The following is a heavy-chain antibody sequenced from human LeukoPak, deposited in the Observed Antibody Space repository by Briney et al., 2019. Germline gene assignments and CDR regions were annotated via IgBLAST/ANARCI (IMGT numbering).Heavy chain of an antibody. Sequence: GRSLRLSCAASGFTFDDYAMHWVRQAPGKGLEWVSGISWNSGSIGYADSVKGRFTISRDNAKNSLYLQMNSLRAEDTAVYYCARDLWYSGYDPPYRGQGTLVTVSS. J-gene: IGHJ4*02. D-gene: IGHD5-12*01. V-gene: IGHV3-9*01. CDR1: GFTFDDYA. CDR3: ARDLWYSGYDPPY. CDR2: ISWNSGSI.